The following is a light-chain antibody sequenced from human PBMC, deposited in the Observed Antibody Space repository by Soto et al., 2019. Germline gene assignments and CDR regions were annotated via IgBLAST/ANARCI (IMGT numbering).Light chain of an antibody. CDR3: CSYARTTHV. V-gene: IGLV2-11*01. CDR1: TRDIGGYKY. CDR2: DVT. Sequence: QSALTQPPSVSGSPGQSVTISCSGPTRDIGGYKYGSWYQQLPGKAPKLMIFDVTKRPSGVPDRFSGSNSGNTASLTISGLQAEDEAIYYCCSYARTTHVFGTGTKLTVL. J-gene: IGLJ1*01.